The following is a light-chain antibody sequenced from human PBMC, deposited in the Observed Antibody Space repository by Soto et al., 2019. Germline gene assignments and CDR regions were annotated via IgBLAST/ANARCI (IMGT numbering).Light chain of an antibody. CDR3: QQYFRGPPYT. J-gene: IGKJ2*01. CDR1: QSVGSW. V-gene: IGKV1-5*01. Sequence: DVQMTQSPSTLAASVGDRVTITCQASQSVGSWLAWYQQRAGKAPRLLIYDASTLANGVPSRISGSGSWTKFTLTITNMQPDDFATYYCQQYFRGPPYTFGQGTKVEI. CDR2: DAS.